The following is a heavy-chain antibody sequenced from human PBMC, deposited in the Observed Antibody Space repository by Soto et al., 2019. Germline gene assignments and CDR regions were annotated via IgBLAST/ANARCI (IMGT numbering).Heavy chain of an antibody. D-gene: IGHD2-2*01. CDR3: ARFDLDCSPTSCHRPF. CDR2: IYYIGTT. CDR1: GAYITDYY. V-gene: IGHV4-59*01. J-gene: IGHJ4*02. Sequence: PSETLSLTCTVSGAYITDYYWTWIRQPPGKGLEWIGYIYYIGTTNYNSSLTSRVSISLDKSKNQFSLNLNSVTAADTAVYYCARFDLDCSPTSCHRPFWGQGTLVTAPQ.